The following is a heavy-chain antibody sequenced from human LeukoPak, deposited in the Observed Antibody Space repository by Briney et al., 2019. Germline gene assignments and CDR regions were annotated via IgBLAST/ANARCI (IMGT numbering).Heavy chain of an antibody. CDR1: GFTFSSYG. CDR3: ARDTARQINYDSSGSIGY. J-gene: IGHJ4*02. V-gene: IGHV3-30*02. CDR2: IRYDGSNK. Sequence: GGSLRLSCAASGFTFSSYGMHWVRQAPGKGLEWVAFIRYDGSNKYYADSVKGRFTISRDNSKNTLYLQMNSLRAEDTAVYYCARDTARQINYDSSGSIGYWGQGTLVTVSS. D-gene: IGHD3-22*01.